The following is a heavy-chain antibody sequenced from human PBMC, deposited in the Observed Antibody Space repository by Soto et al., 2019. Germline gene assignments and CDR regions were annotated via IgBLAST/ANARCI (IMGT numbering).Heavy chain of an antibody. D-gene: IGHD2-15*01. J-gene: IGHJ6*02. V-gene: IGHV3-23*01. Sequence: GGSLRLSCAASGFTFSSYAMSWVRQAPGKGLEWVSAISGSGGSTYYADSVKGRFTISRDNSKNTLYLQMNSLRAEDTAVYYCAKGGRVVAATSDEANRRKAGSGYYYYGMDVWGQGTTVTVSS. CDR3: AKGGRVVAATSDEANRRKAGSGYYYYGMDV. CDR2: ISGSGGST. CDR1: GFTFSSYA.